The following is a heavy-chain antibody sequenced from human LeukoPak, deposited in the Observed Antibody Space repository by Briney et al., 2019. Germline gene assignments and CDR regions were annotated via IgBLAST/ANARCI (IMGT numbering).Heavy chain of an antibody. CDR3: ARGLGEGVTMIVVVYFDY. D-gene: IGHD3-22*01. V-gene: IGHV4-34*01. CDR2: INHSGST. J-gene: IGHJ4*01. CDR1: GGSFSGYY. Sequence: SETLSLTCAVYGGSFSGYYWSWIRQPPGKGLEWIGEINHSGSTNYNPSLKSRVTISVDTSKNQFSLKLSSVTAADTAVYYCARGLGEGVTMIVVVYFDYWGHGTLVTVSS.